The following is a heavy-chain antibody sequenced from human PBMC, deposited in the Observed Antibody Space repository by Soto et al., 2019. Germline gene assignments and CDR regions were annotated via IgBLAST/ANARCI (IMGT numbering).Heavy chain of an antibody. Sequence: EQLQESGPGLVKPSETLSLTCTVSGGSITSDYWSWIRQPPGKGLEWIGYISYSGSTNYNPSLKSLVTISVDTSKNQFSLKLSSVTAADTAVYYCARVLSGSSLFDYWGQGTLVTVSS. CDR3: ARVLSGSSLFDY. CDR1: GGSITSDY. CDR2: ISYSGST. D-gene: IGHD1-26*01. V-gene: IGHV4-59*01. J-gene: IGHJ4*02.